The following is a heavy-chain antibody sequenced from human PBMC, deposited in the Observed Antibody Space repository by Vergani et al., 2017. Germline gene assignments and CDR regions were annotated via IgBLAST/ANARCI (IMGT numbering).Heavy chain of an antibody. D-gene: IGHD6-19*01. V-gene: IGHV4-61*02. Sequence: QVQLQESGPGLVKPSQTLSLTCTVSGGSISSGSYYWSWIRQPAGKGLEWIGRIYTSGSTNYNPALKSRVTISVDTSKNQLSLKLSSVTAADTVLYYCARVHISSGWYGGAFDIWGQGTMVTVSS. CDR2: IYTSGST. CDR3: ARVHISSGWYGGAFDI. CDR1: GGSISSGSYY. J-gene: IGHJ3*02.